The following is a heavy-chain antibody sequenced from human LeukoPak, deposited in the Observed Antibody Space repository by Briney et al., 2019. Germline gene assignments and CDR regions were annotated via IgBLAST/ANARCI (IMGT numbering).Heavy chain of an antibody. J-gene: IGHJ4*02. V-gene: IGHV4-39*01. CDR3: ARLDTYYDFWSGYPYTYFDY. CDR1: GGSISSSSYS. CDR2: IYYSRST. Sequence: PSETLSLTCTVSGGSISSSSYSWGWIRQPPGKGLEWIGSIYYSRSTYYNPSLKSRVTISVDTSKNQFSLKLSSVTAADTAVYYCARLDTYYDFWSGYPYTYFDYWGQGTLVTVSS. D-gene: IGHD3-3*01.